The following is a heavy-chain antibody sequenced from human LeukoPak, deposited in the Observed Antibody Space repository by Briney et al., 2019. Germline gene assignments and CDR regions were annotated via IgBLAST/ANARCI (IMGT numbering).Heavy chain of an antibody. CDR2: IYISGST. J-gene: IGHJ4*02. V-gene: IGHV4-4*07. Sequence: SETLSLTCTVFGGSISSYYWSWIRQPAGKGLEWIGRIYISGSTNYNPSLKSRVTISVDTSKNHFSLKLSSVTAADTAVYYCARSPWSRGDFDYWGQGTLVTVSS. D-gene: IGHD3-10*01. CDR1: GGSISSYY. CDR3: ARSPWSRGDFDY.